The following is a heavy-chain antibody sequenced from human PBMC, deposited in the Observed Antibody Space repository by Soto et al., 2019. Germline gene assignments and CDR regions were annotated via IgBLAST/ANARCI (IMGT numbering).Heavy chain of an antibody. CDR3: ARGRDAFDI. J-gene: IGHJ3*02. Sequence: GGCLRLSCAASGFTFSSYSMNWVRQAPGKGLEWVSYISSSSTIYYADSVKGRFTISRDNAKNSLYLQMNSLRDEDTAVDYCARGRDAFDIWGQGTMVTVSS. CDR2: ISSSSTI. V-gene: IGHV3-48*02. CDR1: GFTFSSYS.